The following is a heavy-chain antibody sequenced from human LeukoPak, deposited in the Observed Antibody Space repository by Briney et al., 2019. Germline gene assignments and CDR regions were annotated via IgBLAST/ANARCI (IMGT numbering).Heavy chain of an antibody. Sequence: PGGSLRLSCAASGFTFSSYAMSWVRQAPGKGLEWVSAISGSGGSTYYADSVKGRFTISRDNSKNTLYLQMNSLRAEDTAVYYCAKGRRVRVDTAIVPALFDYWGQGTLVTVSS. V-gene: IGHV3-23*01. CDR1: GFTFSSYA. CDR3: AKGRRVRVDTAIVPALFDY. D-gene: IGHD5-18*01. J-gene: IGHJ4*02. CDR2: ISGSGGST.